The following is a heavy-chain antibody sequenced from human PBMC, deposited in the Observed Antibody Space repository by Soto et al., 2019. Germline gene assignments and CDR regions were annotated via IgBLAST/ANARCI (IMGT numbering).Heavy chain of an antibody. CDR1: GFTVSSNY. J-gene: IGHJ4*02. CDR2: IYSGGST. V-gene: IGHV3-66*01. D-gene: IGHD3-3*01. CDR3: ASAFGSGILDY. Sequence: EVQLVESGGGLVQPGGSLRLSCAASGFTVSSNYMSWVRQAPGKGLEWVSVIYSGGSTYYADSVKGRFTISRDNSRNTMYLQMNSLSAEDTAVYYCASAFGSGILDYWGQGTLVTVSS.